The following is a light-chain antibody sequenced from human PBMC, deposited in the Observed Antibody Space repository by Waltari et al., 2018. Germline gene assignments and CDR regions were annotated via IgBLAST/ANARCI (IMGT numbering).Light chain of an antibody. CDR2: EVT. Sequence: QSALTHPPSASWSPGQSVTISCTGTSSDVGSYNYVSWYQQHPGGAPKLMIYEVTKRRSGVPDRFSGAKSGTTASLTVSGLQAEDEAEYDCISYAGSTYYVFGTGTKVTVL. V-gene: IGLV2-8*01. CDR3: ISYAGSTYYV. J-gene: IGLJ1*01. CDR1: SSDVGSYNY.